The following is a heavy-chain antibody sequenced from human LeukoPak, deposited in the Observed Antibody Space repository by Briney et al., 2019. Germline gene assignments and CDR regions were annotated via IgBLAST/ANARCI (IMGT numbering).Heavy chain of an antibody. D-gene: IGHD2-21*02. CDR3: AKDGAWSCTD. V-gene: IGHV3-30*02. CDR1: GFPFNKNA. CDR2: IAHHGYDK. Sequence: GGSLRLSCVASGFPFNKNAMHWVRQGPGKGLEWVAYIAHHGYDKYYVDSVKGRFTISRDNSKRILYLQLNSLGLDDTAVYYCAKDGAWSCTDWGQGALVTVSS. J-gene: IGHJ4*02.